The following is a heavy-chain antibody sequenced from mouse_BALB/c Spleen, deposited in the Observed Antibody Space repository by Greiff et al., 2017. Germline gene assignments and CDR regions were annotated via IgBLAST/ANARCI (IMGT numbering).Heavy chain of an antibody. CDR3: ARSAYYGSSYPLWFDY. CDR1: GFTFSSFG. V-gene: IGHV5-17*02. D-gene: IGHD1-1*01. J-gene: IGHJ2*01. CDR2: ISSGSSTI. Sequence: EVKLVESGGGLVQPGGSRKLSCAASGFTFSSFGMHWVRQAPEKGLEWVAYISSGSSTIYYADTVKGRFTISRDNPKNTLFLQMTSLRSEDTAMYYCARSAYYGSSYPLWFDYWGQGTTLAVSS.